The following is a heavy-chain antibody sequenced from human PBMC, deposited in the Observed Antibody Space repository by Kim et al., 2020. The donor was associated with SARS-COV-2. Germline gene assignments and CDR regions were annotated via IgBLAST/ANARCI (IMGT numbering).Heavy chain of an antibody. CDR2: IYYSGST. V-gene: IGHV4-59*01. CDR1: GGSISSYY. D-gene: IGHD3-3*01. Sequence: SETLSLTCTVSGGSISSYYWSWIRQPPGKGLEWIGYIYYSGSTNYNPSLKSRVTISVDTSKNQFSLKLSSVTAADTAVYYCARAPYDFHFDYWGQGTLVT. J-gene: IGHJ4*02. CDR3: ARAPYDFHFDY.